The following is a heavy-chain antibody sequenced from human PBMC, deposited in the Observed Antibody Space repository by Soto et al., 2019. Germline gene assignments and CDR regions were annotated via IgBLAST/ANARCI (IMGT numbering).Heavy chain of an antibody. V-gene: IGHV5-10-1*01. CDR1: GYTFTTYW. D-gene: IGHD5-12*01. Sequence: PGESLKISCQGSGYTFTTYWITWVRQLPGKGLEWMARIDPTDSYTNYNPSFQGHVTVSADKSSGTVYLQWSSLKASDTAMYYCARDGGSGYDRNYGGYSFDYWGLGTLVSVS. CDR3: ARDGGSGYDRNYGGYSFDY. CDR2: IDPTDSYT. J-gene: IGHJ4*02.